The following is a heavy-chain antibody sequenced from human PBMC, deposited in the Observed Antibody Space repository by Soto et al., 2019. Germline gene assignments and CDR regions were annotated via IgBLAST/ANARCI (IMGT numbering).Heavy chain of an antibody. J-gene: IGHJ2*01. V-gene: IGHV3-74*01. CDR2: VNDDGSST. Sequence: VESGGGLVQPGGSLRLSCASSGFTFSRHCMHWVRQAPRKGLVWVARVNDDGSSTAYGESVRGRFTISRDNAKNTLYLKMDSLNTEDTAVYYCARDLITASGGPSWYFDLWGRGTLVTVSS. CDR1: GFTFSRHC. CDR3: ARDLITASGGPSWYFDL. D-gene: IGHD1-20*01.